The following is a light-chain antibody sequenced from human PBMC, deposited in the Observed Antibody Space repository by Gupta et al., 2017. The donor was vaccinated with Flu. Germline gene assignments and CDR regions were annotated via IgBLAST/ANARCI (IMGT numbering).Light chain of an antibody. CDR3: QQGDNTPNT. CDR1: QSGSNF. V-gene: IGKV1-39*01. CDR2: AAS. Sequence: PSALSAAVGDRVTITCRASQSGSNFLNWYQQKPGKAPKLLIYAASSLQGGVPSRFSGSSSGTDFTLTINRLQPEDFATYYCQQGDNTPNTFGRGTTVEIK. J-gene: IGKJ4*02.